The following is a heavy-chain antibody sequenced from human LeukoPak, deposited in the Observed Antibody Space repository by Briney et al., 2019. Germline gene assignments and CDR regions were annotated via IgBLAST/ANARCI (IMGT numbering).Heavy chain of an antibody. CDR1: GYIFSSYW. CDR3: ARGEGGYNYAF. D-gene: IGHD5-24*01. CDR2: INPADSDT. Sequence: LGESLQISCKASGYIFSSYWIAWVRQLPGKGLEWMGIINPADSDTRYSLSIQGQVTISDDRSISTAYLQWSSLKASDTAIYYCARGEGGYNYAFWGQGTLVSVSS. V-gene: IGHV5-51*01. J-gene: IGHJ4*02.